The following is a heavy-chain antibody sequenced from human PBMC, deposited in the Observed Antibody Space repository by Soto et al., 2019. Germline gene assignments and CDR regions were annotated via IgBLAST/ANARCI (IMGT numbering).Heavy chain of an antibody. J-gene: IGHJ4*02. CDR3: ASDGMLRGTGAGTDDLDS. Sequence: EVQLVESGGGLVKPGGSLRLSCAVSGFTFSSFNMNWVRQAPGKGLEWVSSISTSSSYIYYADSVKSRFTISRYNDKNPMYLQMNSLRAEDTAVYYCASDGMLRGTGAGTDDLDSWGQGTLVTVSS. V-gene: IGHV3-21*01. CDR2: ISTSSSYI. CDR1: GFTFSSFN. D-gene: IGHD6-19*01.